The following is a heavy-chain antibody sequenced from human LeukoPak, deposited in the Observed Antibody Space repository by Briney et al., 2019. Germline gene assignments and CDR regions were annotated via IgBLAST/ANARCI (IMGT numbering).Heavy chain of an antibody. D-gene: IGHD5-12*01. J-gene: IGHJ5*02. CDR3: ARAPSEWLRVDNWFDP. V-gene: IGHV1-69*01. Sequence: SVKVSCKVSGGTFSSYAISWVRQAPGQGLEWMGGIIPTFGTANYAQKFQGRVTITADESTSTAYMELSSLRSEDTAVYYCARAPSEWLRVDNWFDPWGQGTLVTVSS. CDR2: IIPTFGTA. CDR1: GGTFSSYA.